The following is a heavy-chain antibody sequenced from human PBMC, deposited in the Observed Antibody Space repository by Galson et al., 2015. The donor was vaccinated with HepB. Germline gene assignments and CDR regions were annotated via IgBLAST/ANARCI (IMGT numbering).Heavy chain of an antibody. CDR2: VSYDGNIE. J-gene: IGHJ6*03. Sequence: SLRLSCAASGFTFSYYVMYWVRQAPAKGLEWVAVVSYDGNIECYEDSVKGRFTISRDNSKNTLYLPRHNLSVHATAVYYCAKEPNSSSSHYYYHMDVWGKVTTIIFSS. D-gene: IGHD6-6*01. CDR1: GFTFSYYV. V-gene: IGHV3-30*18. CDR3: AKEPNSSSSHYYYHMDV.